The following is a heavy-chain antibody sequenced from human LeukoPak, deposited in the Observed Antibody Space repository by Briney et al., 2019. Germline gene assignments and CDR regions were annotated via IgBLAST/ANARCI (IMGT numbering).Heavy chain of an antibody. D-gene: IGHD3-10*01. CDR3: LPLYGSGSYPEY. V-gene: IGHV3-21*01. J-gene: IGHJ4*02. CDR1: GLTFSSYS. Sequence: GSLRLSCAASGLTFSSYSMNWVRQAPGKGLEWVSSISSSSSYIYYADSVKGRFTISRDNAKNSLYLQMNSLRAEDPAVYYCLPLYGSGSYPEYWGQGTLVTVSS. CDR2: ISSSSSYI.